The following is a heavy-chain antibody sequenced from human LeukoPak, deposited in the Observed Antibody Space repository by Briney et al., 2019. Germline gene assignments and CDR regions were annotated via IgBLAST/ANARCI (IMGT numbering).Heavy chain of an antibody. CDR3: ARPQDFGLTGMNAFDI. D-gene: IGHD7-27*01. V-gene: IGHV5-51*01. CDR2: IYPDDSDT. CDR1: GYSFNTYW. Sequence: GESLKISCKGSGYSFNTYWIGWVRQMPGRGLEWMGIIYPDDSDTRYSPSFQGQVTISADKSISTAYLQWSSLEASDTAMYYCARPQDFGLTGMNAFDIWGQGTMVTVSS. J-gene: IGHJ3*02.